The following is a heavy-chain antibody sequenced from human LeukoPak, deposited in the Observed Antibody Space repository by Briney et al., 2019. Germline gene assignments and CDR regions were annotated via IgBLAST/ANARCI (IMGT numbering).Heavy chain of an antibody. J-gene: IGHJ4*02. CDR1: GGTFSSYA. CDR3: ARGMTTVTTGDY. Sequence: SVKVPYKASGGTFSSYAISWVRQAPGQGLEWMGGIIPIFGTANYAQKFQGRVTITTDESTSTAYMELSSLRSEDTAVYYCARGMTTVTTGDYWGQGTLVTVSS. V-gene: IGHV1-69*05. D-gene: IGHD4-17*01. CDR2: IIPIFGTA.